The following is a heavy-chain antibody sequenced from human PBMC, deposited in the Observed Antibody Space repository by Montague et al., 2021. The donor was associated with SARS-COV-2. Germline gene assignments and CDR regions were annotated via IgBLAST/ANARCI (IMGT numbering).Heavy chain of an antibody. CDR1: GGPINDHY. Sequence: SETLSLTCTVSGGPINDHYRSSIRQSPGKGLAWIGYISSNGQTHYTPSLKTRVTLSADASRNEFSLKLDSVTAADTAVYFCARRGYYDSAGYHWHLDLWGRGELVTLSS. J-gene: IGHJ2*01. CDR2: ISSNGQT. V-gene: IGHV4-4*09. CDR3: ARRGYYDSAGYHWHLDL. D-gene: IGHD3-22*01.